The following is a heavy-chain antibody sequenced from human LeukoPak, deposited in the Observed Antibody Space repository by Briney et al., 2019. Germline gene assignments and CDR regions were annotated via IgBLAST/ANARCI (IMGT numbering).Heavy chain of an antibody. J-gene: IGHJ3*01. V-gene: IGHV3-53*01. Sequence: GGSLRLSCAASGFTVSSNYMSWVRQAPGKGLEWVSVIYSGGSTYYADSVKGRLTISRDNAKNSLYLQMNSLRAEDTALYYCARDWVGSFDAFDVWGQGTMVTVSS. CDR2: IYSGGST. CDR3: ARDWVGSFDAFDV. CDR1: GFTVSSNY. D-gene: IGHD6-25*01.